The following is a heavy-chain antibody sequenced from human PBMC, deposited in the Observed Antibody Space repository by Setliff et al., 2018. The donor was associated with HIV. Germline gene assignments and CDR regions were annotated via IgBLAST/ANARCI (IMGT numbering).Heavy chain of an antibody. V-gene: IGHV4-39*01. CDR1: GGSISSSTYY. CDR2: IYYSGST. D-gene: IGHD3-22*01. CDR3: ARQAIFGYYGSSGYLDY. Sequence: PSETLSLTCTVSGGSISSSTYYWGWIRQPPGKGLEWIGSIYYSGSTYYNPSLQSRVTISVDTSKNLFSLRLSSVTASDTAVYYCARQAIFGYYGSSGYLDYWGQGTLVTVSS. J-gene: IGHJ4*02.